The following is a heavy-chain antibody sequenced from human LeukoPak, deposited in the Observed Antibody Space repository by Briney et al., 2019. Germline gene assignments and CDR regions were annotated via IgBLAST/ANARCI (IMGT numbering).Heavy chain of an antibody. CDR2: IYPGDSDT. D-gene: IGHD3-10*01. V-gene: IGHV5-51*01. J-gene: IGHJ4*02. Sequence: GESLKISCKGSGYSFTSYWIGWVRQMPGKGLEWMGIIYPGDSDTRYSPSFQGQVTISADKSISTAYLQWSSLKASDTAMYYCARHTLTDHYGSVPDYWGQGTLVTVSS. CDR3: ARHTLTDHYGSVPDY. CDR1: GYSFTSYW.